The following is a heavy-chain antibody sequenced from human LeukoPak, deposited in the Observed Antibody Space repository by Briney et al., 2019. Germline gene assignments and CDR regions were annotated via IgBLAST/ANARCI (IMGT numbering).Heavy chain of an antibody. V-gene: IGHV1-18*01. CDR3: ASIPGWEHVDTTQGWFDP. Sequence: GASVKVSCKASGYSFSNFGINWVRQAPGQGLEWMGWISAYNGNTNYAQKFQGRVTMTTDTSTNTAYMDLRSLRSDDTAVYDCASIPGWEHVDTTQGWFDPWGQGTLVTVYS. J-gene: IGHJ5*02. D-gene: IGHD5-18*01. CDR2: ISAYNGNT. CDR1: GYSFSNFG.